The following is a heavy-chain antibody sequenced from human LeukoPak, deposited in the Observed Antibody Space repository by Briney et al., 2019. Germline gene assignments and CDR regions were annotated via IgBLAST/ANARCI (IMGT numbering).Heavy chain of an antibody. V-gene: IGHV3-74*01. CDR1: GFTFSTYW. D-gene: IGHD3-10*01. CDR2: INSDGSNT. CDR3: AREGGTFASPYYYYMDV. J-gene: IGHJ6*03. Sequence: GESLRLSCVASGFTFSTYWMHWGRQAPGKGLVWVSRINSDGSNTSYADSVKGRFTISRDKAKNTLYLQMNSLRAEDTAVYYCAREGGTFASPYYYYMDVWGKGTTVTISS.